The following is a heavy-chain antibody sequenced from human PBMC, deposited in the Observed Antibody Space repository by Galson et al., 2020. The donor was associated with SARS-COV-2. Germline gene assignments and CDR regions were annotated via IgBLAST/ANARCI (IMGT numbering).Heavy chain of an antibody. CDR3: ARDQSGYVNYFDP. J-gene: IGHJ5*02. CDR1: GFTLSSYA. CDR2: ISGSGRTI. V-gene: IGHV3-48*01. D-gene: IGHD3-3*01. Sequence: GGSLRLSCAASGFTLSSYAMNWVRQAPGKGLEWVSYISGSGRTIYYADSAKGLFTISRDTAKNSLYLQMNRLRVEDTAVYYCARDQSGYVNYFDPWGQGTRVTVSS.